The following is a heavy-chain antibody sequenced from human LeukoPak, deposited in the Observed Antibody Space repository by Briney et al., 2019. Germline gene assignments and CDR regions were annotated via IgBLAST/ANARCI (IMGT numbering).Heavy chain of an antibody. V-gene: IGHV4-59*01. D-gene: IGHD2-8*01. J-gene: IGHJ4*02. CDR3: ARHTNGVWAH. Sequence: PSETLSLTCTVSGGSISSYYWSWIRQPPGKGLEWIGYIYYSGSTNYNPSLKSRVTISVDTSKNQFSLKLSSVTAADTAAYYCARHTNGVWAHWGQGTLVTVSS. CDR1: GGSISSYY. CDR2: IYYSGST.